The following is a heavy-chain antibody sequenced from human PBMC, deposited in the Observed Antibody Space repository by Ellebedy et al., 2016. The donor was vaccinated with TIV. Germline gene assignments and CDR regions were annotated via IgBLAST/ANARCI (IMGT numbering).Heavy chain of an antibody. CDR2: ISGSGDKT. V-gene: IGHV3-23*01. Sequence: GESLKISXSASGFTFSSYAMHWVRQAPGKRLEWVSSISGSGDKTYYADSVKGRFTISRDNSKNTLYLQMKSLRAEDTAIYYCAKLSVGTIDAFDIWGQGTMVTVSS. CDR3: AKLSVGTIDAFDI. J-gene: IGHJ3*02. CDR1: GFTFSSYA. D-gene: IGHD1-26*01.